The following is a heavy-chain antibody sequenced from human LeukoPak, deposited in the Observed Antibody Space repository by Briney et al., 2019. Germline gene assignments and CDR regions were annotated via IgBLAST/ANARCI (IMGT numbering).Heavy chain of an antibody. J-gene: IGHJ4*02. V-gene: IGHV4-61*02. Sequence: PSETLSLTCTVSGGSISSGSYYWSWIRQPAGKGLERIGRNYTSGSTNYNPSLKSRVTISVDTSKNQFSLKLSSVTAADTAVYYCARGSYYYDSSGYSDYWGQGTLVTVSS. CDR1: GGSISSGSYY. CDR3: ARGSYYYDSSGYSDY. CDR2: NYTSGST. D-gene: IGHD3-22*01.